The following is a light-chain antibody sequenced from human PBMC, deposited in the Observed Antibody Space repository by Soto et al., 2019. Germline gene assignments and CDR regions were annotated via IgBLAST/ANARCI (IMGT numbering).Light chain of an antibody. V-gene: IGLV2-8*01. J-gene: IGLJ3*02. CDR2: EIT. CDR1: SFDVGGYNY. Sequence: QSALTQPPSASGSPGQSVTISCTGTSFDVGGYNYVSWYQQHPGKAPKLMIYEITKRPSGVPDRFSGSKSGNTASLSVSGRQDEGEYDYYFSAYAGSNTLVFGGGTKVTVL. CDR3: SAYAGSNTLV.